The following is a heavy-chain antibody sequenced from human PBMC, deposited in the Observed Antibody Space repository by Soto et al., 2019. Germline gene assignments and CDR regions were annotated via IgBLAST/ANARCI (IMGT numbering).Heavy chain of an antibody. J-gene: IGHJ4*02. V-gene: IGHV1-69*02. Sequence: QVQLVQSGAEVKKPGSSVKVSCKASGGTFSSYTISWVRQAPGQGLEWMGRIIPILGIANYAQKFQGRVTITADKSTSTADRELSSLRSEDTAVDYCASSYYYGSGSYSLDYWGQGTLVTVSS. CDR3: ASSYYYGSGSYSLDY. D-gene: IGHD3-10*01. CDR2: IIPILGIA. CDR1: GGTFSSYT.